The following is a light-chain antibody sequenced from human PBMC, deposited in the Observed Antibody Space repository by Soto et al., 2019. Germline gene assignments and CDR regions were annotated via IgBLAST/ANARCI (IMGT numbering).Light chain of an antibody. CDR2: KAS. Sequence: DIQMTQSPSTLSASVGDRVAITCRASQSISSSLAWYQQKPGKAPKLLIYKASSLESGVPSRFSGSGSGTEITLTISRRQPDDYTVYYCQQYNSDAWTSGEGTKLEIK. CDR1: QSISSS. V-gene: IGKV1-5*03. J-gene: IGKJ1*01. CDR3: QQYNSDAWT.